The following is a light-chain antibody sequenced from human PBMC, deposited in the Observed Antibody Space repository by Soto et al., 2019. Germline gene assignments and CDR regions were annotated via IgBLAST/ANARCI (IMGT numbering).Light chain of an antibody. CDR3: QQNFNFPRT. J-gene: IGKJ1*01. CDR2: AAT. CDR1: QTIDTY. V-gene: IGKV1-39*01. Sequence: DIPLTQSPSSLSASVGDRVTITCRASQTIDTYLNWYQHKPGTAPKVLIYAATYLQNGVPSRFSGTGSGADFTLTISSLQPEDFATYYCQQNFNFPRTFGQATKGDIK.